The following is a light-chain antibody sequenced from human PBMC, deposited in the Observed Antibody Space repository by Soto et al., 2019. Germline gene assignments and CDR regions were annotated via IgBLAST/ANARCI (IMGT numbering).Light chain of an antibody. Sequence: EIVMTQSPATLSVSPGERATLSCGASQSISSSYLAWYQQKPGQAPRLLIYGASSRATGIPDRFSGSGSGTDFTLTISRLEPEDFAVYYCQQYGSSPITFGQGTRLEIK. CDR3: QQYGSSPIT. V-gene: IGKV3-20*01. CDR2: GAS. J-gene: IGKJ5*01. CDR1: QSISSSY.